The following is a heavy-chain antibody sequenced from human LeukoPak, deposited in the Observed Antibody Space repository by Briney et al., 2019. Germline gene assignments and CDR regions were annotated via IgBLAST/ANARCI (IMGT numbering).Heavy chain of an antibody. D-gene: IGHD3-22*01. Sequence: GGSLRLSCSACGCSYSSNAMHWVRQAPGKGLEYVSGISSNGGSTDYADSVKGRFTISRDNSKRGMFLQMSSLRPEDTAIYYCASTYHYDSSGYYPFDYWGQGTLVTVSS. V-gene: IGHV3-64D*09. CDR2: ISSNGGST. J-gene: IGHJ4*02. CDR1: GCSYSSNA. CDR3: ASTYHYDSSGYYPFDY.